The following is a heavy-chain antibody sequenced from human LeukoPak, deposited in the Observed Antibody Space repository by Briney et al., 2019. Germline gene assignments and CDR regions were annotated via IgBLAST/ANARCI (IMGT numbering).Heavy chain of an antibody. CDR2: IYHSGAT. Sequence: SETLSLTCAVSGYSISSGYYWGWIRQPPGMGLDWIGSIYHSGATYYNPSLKSRITISVDTSKNQFSLRLNSVTAADTAVYYCVRLRSLWYFDLWGRGTLVTVSS. CDR1: GYSISSGYY. V-gene: IGHV4-38-2*01. J-gene: IGHJ2*01. CDR3: VRLRSLWYFDL. D-gene: IGHD6-13*01.